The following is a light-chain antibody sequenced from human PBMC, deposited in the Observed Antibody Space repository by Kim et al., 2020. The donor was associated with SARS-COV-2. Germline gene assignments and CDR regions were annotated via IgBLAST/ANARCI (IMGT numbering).Light chain of an antibody. J-gene: IGLJ2*01. Sequence: QSALTQPASVSGSPGQSITISCTGTSSDVGGYNYVSWYQQHPGKAPRLMIYDVTNRPSGVSNRFSGSKSGNTASLTISGLQTEDEADYYCSSLTSSSTLAFGGGTQLTVL. CDR3: SSLTSSSTLA. CDR2: DVT. CDR1: SSDVGGYNY. V-gene: IGLV2-14*03.